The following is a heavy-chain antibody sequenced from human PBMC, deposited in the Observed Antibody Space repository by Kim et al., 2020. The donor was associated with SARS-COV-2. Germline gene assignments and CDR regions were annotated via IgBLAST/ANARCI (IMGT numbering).Heavy chain of an antibody. CDR1: GFSFTTNW. V-gene: IGHV3-7*01. CDR2: IKEDGTEK. Sequence: GALRLSCVVSGFSFTTNWMSWVRQAPGKGLEWVAKIKEDGTEKYYGYSVEGRFTISRDNAKNSLYLQMNSLSAEDTAVYYCARDRRYSLDYWGQGTLVTVSS. J-gene: IGHJ4*02. D-gene: IGHD2-15*01. CDR3: ARDRRYSLDY.